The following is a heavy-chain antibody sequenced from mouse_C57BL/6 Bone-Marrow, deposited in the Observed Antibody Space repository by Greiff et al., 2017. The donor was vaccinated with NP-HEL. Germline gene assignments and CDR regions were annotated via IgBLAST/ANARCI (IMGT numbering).Heavy chain of an antibody. V-gene: IGHV1-82*01. D-gene: IGHD2-14*01. J-gene: IGHJ2*01. Sequence: VQLQESGPELVKPGASVKLSCKASGYAFSSSWMNWVKQRPGKGLEWIGRIYPGDGDTNYNGKFKGKATLTADKSSSTAYMQLSSLTSEDSAVYCCAIYRNYWGQGTTLTVSS. CDR2: IYPGDGDT. CDR1: GYAFSSSW. CDR3: AIYRNY.